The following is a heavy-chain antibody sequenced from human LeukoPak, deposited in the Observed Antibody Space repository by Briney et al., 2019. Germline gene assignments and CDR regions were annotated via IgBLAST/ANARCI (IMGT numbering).Heavy chain of an antibody. J-gene: IGHJ4*02. CDR2: IYYSGNT. D-gene: IGHD6-19*01. CDR3: ARDHGAWQWLVQGLFDY. Sequence: PSETLSLTCSVSGGSIRNYYWSWIRQPPGKGLEWIGYIYYSGNTNYNPSLKSRLTISVDTSKNQFSLKLSSVTAADTAVYYCARDHGAWQWLVQGLFDYWGQGTLVTVSS. V-gene: IGHV4-59*12. CDR1: GGSIRNYY.